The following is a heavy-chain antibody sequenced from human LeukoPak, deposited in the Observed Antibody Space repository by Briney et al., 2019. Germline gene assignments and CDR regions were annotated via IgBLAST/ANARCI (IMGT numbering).Heavy chain of an antibody. CDR2: ISSSGSTI. CDR1: GFTFSDYY. CDR3: ARVRSERWLQYGNFDY. V-gene: IGHV3-11*01. J-gene: IGHJ4*02. Sequence: SGGSLRLSCAASGFTFSDYYMSWIRRAPGKGLEWVSYISSSGSTIYYAGSVKGRFTISRDNAKNSLYLQMNSLRAEDTAVYYCARVRSERWLQYGNFDYWGQGTLVTVSS. D-gene: IGHD5-24*01.